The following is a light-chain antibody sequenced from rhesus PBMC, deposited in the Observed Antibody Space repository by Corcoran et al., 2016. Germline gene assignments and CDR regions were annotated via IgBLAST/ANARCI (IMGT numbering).Light chain of an antibody. Sequence: DIQMTQSPSSLSASVGDRVTITCRASENVKNSLNWYQQKPGKAPKLLIYKASTLQSGVPSSFSGSGAGTDETFTISSLQPEDVATYYCQHGYGTPFTFGPGTKLDIK. CDR3: QHGYGTPFT. V-gene: IGKV1-74*01. CDR2: KAS. CDR1: ENVKNS. J-gene: IGKJ3*01.